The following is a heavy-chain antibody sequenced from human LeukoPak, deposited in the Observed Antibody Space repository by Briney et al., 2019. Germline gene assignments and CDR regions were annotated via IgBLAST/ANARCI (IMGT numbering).Heavy chain of an antibody. CDR2: IYSDNT. J-gene: IGHJ4*02. CDR1: GFTVSSNS. CDR3: ARVSDISVAAYFDY. V-gene: IGHV3-53*01. Sequence: GGSLRLSCTVSGFTVSSNSMSWVRQAPGKGLEWVSFIYSDNTHYSDSVKGRFTISRDNSKNTLYLQMNSLRAEDTALYYCARVSDISVAAYFDYWGQGTLVTVSS. D-gene: IGHD6-19*01.